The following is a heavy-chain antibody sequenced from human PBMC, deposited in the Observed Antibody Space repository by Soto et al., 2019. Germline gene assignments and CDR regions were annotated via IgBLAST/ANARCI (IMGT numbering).Heavy chain of an antibody. D-gene: IGHD5-12*01. V-gene: IGHV3-7*01. CDR3: ARDPAPVGYRGLDV. J-gene: IGHJ6*02. CDR2: IKEDGSEK. Sequence: LRLSCAASGFTFSSSWMAWVRQAPGKGLAWVANIKEDGSEKYYVDSVKGRFTISRDNTNESLYLQMNSLRAEDTAVYYCARDPAPVGYRGLDVWGQGTTVTVSS. CDR1: GFTFSSSW.